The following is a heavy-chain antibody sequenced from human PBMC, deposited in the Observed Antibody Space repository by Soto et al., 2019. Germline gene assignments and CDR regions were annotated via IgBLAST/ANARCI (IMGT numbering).Heavy chain of an antibody. CDR3: AREGSSGWYGDYYYGMDV. J-gene: IGHJ6*02. CDR2: INAGNGNT. D-gene: IGHD6-19*01. CDR1: GYTFTSYA. V-gene: IGHV1-3*01. Sequence: ASVKVSCKASGYTFTSYAMHWVRQAPGQRLEWMGWINAGNGNTKYSQKFQGRVTITRDTSASTAYMELSSLRSEDTAVYYCAREGSSGWYGDYYYGMDVWGQGTTVTVSS.